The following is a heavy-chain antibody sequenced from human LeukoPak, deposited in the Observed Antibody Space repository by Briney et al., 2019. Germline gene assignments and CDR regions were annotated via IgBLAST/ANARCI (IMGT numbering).Heavy chain of an antibody. V-gene: IGHV3-7*01. CDR3: ARLSGHVTTYDY. CDR2: LWPEGSVV. CDR1: GFTFSNCY. J-gene: IGHJ4*02. D-gene: IGHD4-11*01. Sequence: GGSLRLSCAASGFTFSNCYMSWVRQAPGKGLEWVATLWPEGSVVYYVDSVRGRFTISRDNAKNSLYLQMKSLTVEDTAVYYCARLSGHVTTYDYWGQGTLVTVSS.